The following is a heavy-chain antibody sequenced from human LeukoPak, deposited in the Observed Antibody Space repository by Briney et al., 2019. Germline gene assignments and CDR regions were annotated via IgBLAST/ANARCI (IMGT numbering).Heavy chain of an antibody. D-gene: IGHD3-9*01. J-gene: IGHJ4*02. Sequence: SETLSLTCTVSGGSISSYYWSWIRQPPGKGLEWIGYIYYSGSTNYNPSLKSRVTISVDTSKNQFSLKLSSVTAADTAVYYCARNDLSILTGYYGPYYFDYWGQGTLVTVSS. CDR1: GGSISSYY. CDR2: IYYSGST. V-gene: IGHV4-59*08. CDR3: ARNDLSILTGYYGPYYFDY.